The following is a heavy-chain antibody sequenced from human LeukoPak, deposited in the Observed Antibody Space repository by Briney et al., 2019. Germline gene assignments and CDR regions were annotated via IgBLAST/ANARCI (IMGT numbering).Heavy chain of an antibody. V-gene: IGHV3-21*01. D-gene: IGHD2-2*01. CDR3: AVGKDSLGYCSSTSCSQAY. Sequence: GGSLRLSCAASGFTFSSYSMNWVRQAPGEGLEWGSSISSSSSYIYYADSVKGRFTISRDNAKNSLYLQMNSLRAEDTAVYYCAVGKDSLGYCSSTSCSQAYWGQGTLVTVSS. CDR2: ISSSSSYI. J-gene: IGHJ4*02. CDR1: GFTFSSYS.